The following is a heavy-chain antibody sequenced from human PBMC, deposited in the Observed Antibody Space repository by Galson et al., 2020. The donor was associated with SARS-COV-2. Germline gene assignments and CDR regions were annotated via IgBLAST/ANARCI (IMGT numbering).Heavy chain of an antibody. D-gene: IGHD5-12*01. Sequence: QAGGSLRLSCAASGFTFTTYGMHWVRQAPGKGLEWVAVISYDGGNKFYADSVKGRFTISRDNSKNTLYLQMNSLRTEDTAVYYCATVLLRLATISDYWGQGTLVTVSS. CDR2: ISYDGGNK. J-gene: IGHJ4*02. CDR1: GFTFTTYG. V-gene: IGHV3-30*03. CDR3: ATVLLRLATISDY.